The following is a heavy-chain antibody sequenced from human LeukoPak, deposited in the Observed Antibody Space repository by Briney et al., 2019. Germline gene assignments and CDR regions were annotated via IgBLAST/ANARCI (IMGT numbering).Heavy chain of an antibody. CDR3: ATSDGSGSSTFPFDP. V-gene: IGHV1-18*01. CDR2: ISIYNGNT. D-gene: IGHD3-10*01. Sequence: ASVKVSCTASGYTFTSYGISWVRQAPGQGLEWMGWISIYNGNTNYAQKLQDRVTMTTDTSTSTAYVELRSLRSDDTAVYYCATSDGSGSSTFPFDPWGQGTLVTVSS. CDR1: GYTFTSYG. J-gene: IGHJ5*02.